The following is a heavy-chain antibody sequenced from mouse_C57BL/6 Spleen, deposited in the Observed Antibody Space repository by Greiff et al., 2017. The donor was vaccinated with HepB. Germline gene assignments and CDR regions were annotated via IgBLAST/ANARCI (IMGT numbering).Heavy chain of an antibody. J-gene: IGHJ2*01. CDR2: IYPGDGDT. D-gene: IGHD1-1*02. CDR1: GYAFSSSW. CDR3: ARNGGYYFDY. Sequence: VKLMESGPELVKPGASVKISCKASGYAFSSSWMNWVKQRPGKGLEWIGRIYPGDGDTNYNGKFKGKATLTADKSSSTAYMQLSSLTSEDSAVYFCARNGGYYFDYWGQGTTLTVSS. V-gene: IGHV1-82*01.